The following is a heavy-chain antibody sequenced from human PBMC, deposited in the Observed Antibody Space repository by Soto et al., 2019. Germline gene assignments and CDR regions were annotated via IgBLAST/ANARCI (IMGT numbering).Heavy chain of an antibody. CDR1: GYTFTSYA. CDR2: INADNGNT. Sequence: ASVKVSCKASGYTFTSYAMHWVRQAPGQRLEWMGWINADNGNTKYSQKFQGRVTITRDTSASTAYMELSSLRSEDTAVYYCARAVSTYYYYYGMDVSGKGTTVTVSS. V-gene: IGHV1-3*01. J-gene: IGHJ6*04. CDR3: ARAVSTYYYYYGMDV.